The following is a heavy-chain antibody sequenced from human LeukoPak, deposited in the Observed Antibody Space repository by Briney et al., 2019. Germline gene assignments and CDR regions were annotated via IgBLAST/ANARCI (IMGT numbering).Heavy chain of an antibody. CDR2: ISAYNGNT. V-gene: IGHV1-18*01. J-gene: IGHJ5*02. Sequence: ASVKVSCKASGYTFTSYGISWVRQAPGQGLEGMGWISAYNGNTNYAQKLQGRVTMTTDTSTSTAYMELRSLRSDDTAVYYCARGVGVTFRYWFDPWGQGTLVTVSS. CDR3: ARGVGVTFRYWFDP. CDR1: GYTFTSYG. D-gene: IGHD1-26*01.